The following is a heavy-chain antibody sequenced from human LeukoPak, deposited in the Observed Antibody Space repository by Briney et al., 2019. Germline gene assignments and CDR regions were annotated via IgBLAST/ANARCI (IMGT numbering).Heavy chain of an antibody. J-gene: IGHJ4*02. CDR1: GGSFSGYY. CDR2: INHSGST. Sequence: PSETLSLTCAVYGGSFSGYYWSWIRQPPGKGLEWIGEINHSGSTNYNPSLKSRVTISVDTSKNQFSLKLSSVTAADTAVYYCARGEVLSYWGQGTLVTVSS. CDR3: ARGEVLSY. V-gene: IGHV4-34*01. D-gene: IGHD2-8*02.